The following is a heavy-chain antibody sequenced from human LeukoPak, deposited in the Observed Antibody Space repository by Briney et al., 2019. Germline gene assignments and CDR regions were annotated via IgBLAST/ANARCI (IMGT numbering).Heavy chain of an antibody. V-gene: IGHV1-46*03. CDR1: GYTFTSYY. CDR2: INPSGGST. J-gene: IGHJ4*02. D-gene: IGHD3-9*01. CDR3: ARGSDYDILTGYPIRPFDY. Sequence: ASVKVSCKASGYTFTSYYMHWVRQAPGQGLEWVGIINPSGGSTSYAQKFQGRVTMTRDTSTSTVYMELSSLRSEDTAVYYCARGSDYDILTGYPIRPFDYWGQGTLVTVSS.